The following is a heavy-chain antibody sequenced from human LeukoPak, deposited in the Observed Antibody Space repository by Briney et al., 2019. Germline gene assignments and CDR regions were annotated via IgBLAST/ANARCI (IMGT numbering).Heavy chain of an antibody. CDR1: GGSISSYY. D-gene: IGHD3-22*01. CDR2: IYTSGST. J-gene: IGHJ6*03. Sequence: PSETLSLTCTVSGGSISSYYWSWIRQPAGKGLEWIGRIYTSGSTNYNPSLKSRVTMSVDTSKNQFSLKLSSVTAADTAVYYCAREVLYDSSGYYYYYYYYMDVWGKGTTVTISS. CDR3: AREVLYDSSGYYYYYYYYMDV. V-gene: IGHV4-4*07.